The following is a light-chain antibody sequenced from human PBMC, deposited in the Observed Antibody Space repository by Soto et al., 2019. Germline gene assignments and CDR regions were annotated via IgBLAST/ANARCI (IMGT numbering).Light chain of an antibody. Sequence: DIVMTQSPLSLPVTPGEPASISCRSSQSLLHSNGYNYLDWYLQKPGQSPQLLIYLGSNRASWVPDRFSGSGSGTDFTLKISGVEAEDVGVYYCMQALQNLRTFGQGTKVDIK. J-gene: IGKJ1*01. CDR1: QSLLHSNGYNY. V-gene: IGKV2-28*01. CDR3: MQALQNLRT. CDR2: LGS.